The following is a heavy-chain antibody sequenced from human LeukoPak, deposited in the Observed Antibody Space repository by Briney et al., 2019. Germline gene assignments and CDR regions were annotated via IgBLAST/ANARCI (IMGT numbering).Heavy chain of an antibody. V-gene: IGHV1-2*02. J-gene: IGHJ3*02. Sequence: ASVKVSCNASAYTFTDYYLHWVREAPGQGPEWVGWIDPNNGDTDYAQEFQGRVSMTRVRSISTAYMELSRLTSDDTAVYYCARRSRHGLVAVDIWGPGTMVTVSS. CDR2: IDPNNGDT. CDR1: AYTFTDYY. CDR3: ARRSRHGLVAVDI.